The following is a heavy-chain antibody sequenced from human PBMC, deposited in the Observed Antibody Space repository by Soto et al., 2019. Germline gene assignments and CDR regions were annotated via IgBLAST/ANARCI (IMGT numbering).Heavy chain of an antibody. CDR2: IYSGGST. CDR3: ARDMYGDYDAFAI. J-gene: IGHJ3*02. Sequence: PGGSRRLSCAASGFTVSSNYMSWVRQAPGKGLEWVSVIYSGGSTYYADSVKGRFTISRDNSKNTLYLQMNSLRAEDTAVYYCARDMYGDYDAFAIWGQGSMVTVSS. D-gene: IGHD4-17*01. V-gene: IGHV3-66*01. CDR1: GFTVSSNY.